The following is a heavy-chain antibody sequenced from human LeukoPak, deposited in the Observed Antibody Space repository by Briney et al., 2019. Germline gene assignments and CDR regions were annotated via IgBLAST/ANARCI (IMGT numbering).Heavy chain of an antibody. Sequence: GGSLRPSCEASGFSFSNYWMTWVRQAPGKGLEWVADINQNGGQSYYVDSVKGRFTLSRDNAKNSLFLQLNSLRAEDTAVYYCVKNSGWYCLDYWGQGITVIVSS. D-gene: IGHD6-13*01. CDR1: GFSFSNYW. CDR3: VKNSGWYCLDY. J-gene: IGHJ4*02. CDR2: INQNGGQS. V-gene: IGHV3-7*03.